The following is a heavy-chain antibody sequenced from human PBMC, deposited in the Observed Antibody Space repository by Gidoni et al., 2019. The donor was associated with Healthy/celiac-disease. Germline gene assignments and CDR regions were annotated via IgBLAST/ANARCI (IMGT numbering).Heavy chain of an antibody. D-gene: IGHD1-26*01. J-gene: IGHJ4*02. V-gene: IGHV3-23*01. Sequence: EVQLLESGGGLVQPGGSLRLSCAASGFTFSSDAMSWVRQAPGKGLEWVSAIRGSGGSTYYADSVKGRFTISRDNSKNTLYLQMNSLRAEDTAVYYCAKAPSGSYEAPFDYWGQGTLVTVSS. CDR1: GFTFSSDA. CDR3: AKAPSGSYEAPFDY. CDR2: IRGSGGST.